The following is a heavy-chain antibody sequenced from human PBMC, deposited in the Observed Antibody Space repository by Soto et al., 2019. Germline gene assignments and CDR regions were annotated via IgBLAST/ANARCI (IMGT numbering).Heavy chain of an antibody. Sequence: QVLLQESGPGLVKPSQTLSLTCTVSGDSISGSGHFWTWVRQHPGKGLEWIGYIYDSDNTYYNPSLKSRASISLDTSQNQFSLRLTSLTSADTAVYYCVRYRSHVLTRYFDSWGQGTLVIVSS. CDR1: GDSISGSGHF. V-gene: IGHV4-31*03. J-gene: IGHJ4*02. CDR3: VRYRSHVLTRYFDS. D-gene: IGHD3-16*02. CDR2: IYDSDNT.